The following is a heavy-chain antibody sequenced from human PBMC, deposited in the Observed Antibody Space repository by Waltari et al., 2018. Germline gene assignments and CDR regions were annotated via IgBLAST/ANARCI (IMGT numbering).Heavy chain of an antibody. V-gene: IGHV4-39*07. CDR1: GGSISSSSYY. CDR3: ARAQRGIFGVVTTPVDY. Sequence: QLQLQESGPGLVKPSETLSLTCTVSGGSISSSSYYWGWIRQPPGKGLEWIGSIYYRGSTYYNPSLKSRVTISVDTSKNQFSLKLSSVTAADTAVYYCARAQRGIFGVVTTPVDYWGQGTLVTVSS. J-gene: IGHJ4*02. D-gene: IGHD3-3*01. CDR2: IYYRGST.